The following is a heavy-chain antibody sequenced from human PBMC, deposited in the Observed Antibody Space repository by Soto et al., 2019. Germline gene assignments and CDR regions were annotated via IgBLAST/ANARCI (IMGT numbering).Heavy chain of an antibody. CDR1: GGSISGYY. V-gene: IGHV4-34*01. CDR3: ARGAYSNGHYYYYYMDV. J-gene: IGHJ6*03. Sequence: SEPLSLTCAVYGGSISGYYWSWIRQPPGKGLEWIGEINHSGSTNYNPSLKSRVTISVDTSKNQFSLKLSSVTAADTAVYYCARGAYSNGHYYYYYMDVWGKGTTVNVSS. D-gene: IGHD4-4*01. CDR2: INHSGST.